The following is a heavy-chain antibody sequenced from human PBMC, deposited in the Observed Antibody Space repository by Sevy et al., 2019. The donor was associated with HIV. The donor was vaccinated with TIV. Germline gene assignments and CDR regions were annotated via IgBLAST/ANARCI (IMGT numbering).Heavy chain of an antibody. CDR2: IKRDESVK. D-gene: IGHD2-21*01. CDR1: GFTFSDYW. Sequence: GESLKISCAASGFTFSDYWMTWVRQAPGKDLEWVANIKRDESVKHYVDSVKGRFSVSRDNAKNSLYLHMNSLRADDTALYYCARDSSYCSGDKCYDVFDIWGQRTMVTVSS. CDR3: ARDSSYCSGDKCYDVFDI. V-gene: IGHV3-7*01. J-gene: IGHJ3*02.